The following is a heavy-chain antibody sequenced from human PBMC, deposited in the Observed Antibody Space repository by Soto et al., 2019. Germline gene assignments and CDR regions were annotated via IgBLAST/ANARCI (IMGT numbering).Heavy chain of an antibody. CDR3: ARETRNDAFDL. Sequence: ASVKVSCKASGYTFTNYYVHWVRQAPGQGLEWMAIINPSDGGTSFAQKFQGRVTMTRDTSTSTVYMALSSLRSDDTAVYYCARETRNDAFDLWGQGTMVTVSS. V-gene: IGHV1-46*03. CDR2: INPSDGGT. J-gene: IGHJ3*01. CDR1: GYTFTNYY.